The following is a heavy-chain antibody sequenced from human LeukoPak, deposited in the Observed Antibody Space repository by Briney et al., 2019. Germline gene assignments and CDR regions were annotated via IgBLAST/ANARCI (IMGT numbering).Heavy chain of an antibody. J-gene: IGHJ4*02. V-gene: IGHV3-30*02. CDR2: IRYDGSNK. CDR1: GFTFSSYG. CDR3: AREIGGYDSSGHVDY. Sequence: GGSLRLSCAASGFTFSSYGMHWVRQAPGKGLEWVAFIRYDGSNKYYADSVKGRFTISRDNSKNTLYLQMNSLRAEDTAVYYCAREIGGYDSSGHVDYWGQGTLVTVSS. D-gene: IGHD3-22*01.